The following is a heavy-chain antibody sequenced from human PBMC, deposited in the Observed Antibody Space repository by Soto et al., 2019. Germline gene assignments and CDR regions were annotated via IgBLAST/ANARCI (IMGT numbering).Heavy chain of an antibody. Sequence: PSETLSLTCTVSGGSISSGGYYWSWIRQHPGKGLEWIGYIYYSGSTYYNPSLKSRVTISVDTSKNQFSLKLSSVTAADTAVYYCAREFYYYGSGSYFAWFDPWGQGTLVTVSS. V-gene: IGHV4-31*03. CDR1: GGSISSGGYY. D-gene: IGHD3-10*01. CDR2: IYYSGST. CDR3: AREFYYYGSGSYFAWFDP. J-gene: IGHJ5*02.